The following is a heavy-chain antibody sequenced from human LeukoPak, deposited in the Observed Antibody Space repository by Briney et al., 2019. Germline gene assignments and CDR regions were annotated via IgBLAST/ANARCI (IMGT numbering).Heavy chain of an antibody. CDR1: GGSFSNYY. CDR2: INHSGNT. Sequence: PSETLSLTCAVYGGSFSNYYWSWIRQPPGKGLEWIGQINHSGNTNYNPSLKSRVTISVDTSKNQFSLKVTSVNAADTAVYYCARHNYDTTDPWDSWGQETLVTVSS. V-gene: IGHV4-34*01. D-gene: IGHD3-16*01. CDR3: ARHNYDTTDPWDS. J-gene: IGHJ4*02.